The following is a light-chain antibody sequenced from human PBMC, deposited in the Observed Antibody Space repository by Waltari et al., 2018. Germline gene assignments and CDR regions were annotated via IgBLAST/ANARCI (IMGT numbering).Light chain of an antibody. CDR1: SGSVSSTSY. J-gene: IGLJ3*02. Sequence: QTVLTQEPSLSVSPGGTVTLTCALSSGSVSSTSYATGYQQPPGLPPRTLVYKGNGRSSGVPDRFSGSILGNKAALTITGAQADDESDYYCSMYMGSGIWVFGGGTKLTVL. CDR2: KGN. V-gene: IGLV8-61*01. CDR3: SMYMGSGIWV.